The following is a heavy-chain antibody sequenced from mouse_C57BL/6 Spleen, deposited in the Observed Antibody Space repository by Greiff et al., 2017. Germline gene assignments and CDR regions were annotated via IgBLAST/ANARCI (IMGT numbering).Heavy chain of an antibody. V-gene: IGHV3-6*01. CDR1: GYSITSGYY. J-gene: IGHJ1*03. D-gene: IGHD1-1*01. CDR3: ARNYGSSYWYFDV. Sequence: ESGPGLVKPSQSLSLTCSVTGYSITSGYYWNWIRQFPGNQLEWMGYISYDGSNNYDPCLKNRISITRDTSKNQFFLKLNSVTTEDTATDYCARNYGSSYWYFDVWGTGTTVTVSA. CDR2: ISYDGSN.